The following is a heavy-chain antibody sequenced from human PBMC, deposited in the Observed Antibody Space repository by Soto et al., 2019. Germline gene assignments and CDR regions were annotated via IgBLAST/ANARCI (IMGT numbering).Heavy chain of an antibody. CDR2: INHTGST. CDR1: GGSFSGDS. J-gene: IGHJ5*02. CDR3: ARETYGDYVGYFDP. V-gene: IGHV4-34*01. Sequence: SVTLSLTCAVYGGSFSGDSWTWIRQPPGTGLEWIGEINHTGSTNYNPSLKSRVTISVDTSKNQFSLKVRSVTAADTAVYYCARETYGDYVGYFDPWGQGIQVTVS. D-gene: IGHD4-17*01.